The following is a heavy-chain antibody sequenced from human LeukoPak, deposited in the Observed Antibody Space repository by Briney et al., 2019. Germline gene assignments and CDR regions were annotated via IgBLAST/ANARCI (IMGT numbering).Heavy chain of an antibody. D-gene: IGHD3-10*01. CDR2: ISYGGSNK. J-gene: IGHJ3*02. CDR3: AGDYYGSGSYYNGGASDI. V-gene: IGHV3-30-3*01. CDR1: GFPLSILA. Sequence: PGGSLRLPCTPSGFPLSILAMHWAREAPGKGLEGLALISYGGSNKLHADSVKGRFPITRDNFKNTLYLQMNSLRAEDTAVYYCAGDYYGSGSYYNGGASDIWGQGTMVTVSS.